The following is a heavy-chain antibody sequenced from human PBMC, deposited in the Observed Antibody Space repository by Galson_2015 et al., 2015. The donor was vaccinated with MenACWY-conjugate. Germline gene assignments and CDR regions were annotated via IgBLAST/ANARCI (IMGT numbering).Heavy chain of an antibody. J-gene: IGHJ4*02. CDR3: ARHGNSGGYSFDS. D-gene: IGHD1-7*01. CDR1: GFTFSNDD. V-gene: IGHV3-23*01. Sequence: SLRLSCAASGFTFSNDDMHWVRQAPGKGLEWVSGISGSGGTTYYADSVKGRFTISRDNSKNTLYLHMNSLRAEDTALYYCARHGNSGGYSFDSWGQGTLVTVSS. CDR2: ISGSGGTT.